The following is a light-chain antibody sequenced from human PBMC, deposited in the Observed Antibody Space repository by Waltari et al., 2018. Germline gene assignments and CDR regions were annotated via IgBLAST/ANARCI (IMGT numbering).Light chain of an antibody. J-gene: IGLJ1*01. CDR1: SSDVGGYNH. Sequence: QSALTQPASVSGSPGQSITISCTGTSSDVGGYNHVSWYQQHPGKAPKLMIYEVSTRPSGVSNRVSGSKSGKTATLTISGLRAEDGADYYCSSYTSSSTYDFGTGTKVSVL. V-gene: IGLV2-14*01. CDR2: EVS. CDR3: SSYTSSSTYD.